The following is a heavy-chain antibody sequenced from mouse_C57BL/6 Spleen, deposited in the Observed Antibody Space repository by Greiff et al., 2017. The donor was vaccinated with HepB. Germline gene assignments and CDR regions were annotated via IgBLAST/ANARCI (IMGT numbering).Heavy chain of an antibody. Sequence: EVQVVESGEGLVKPGGSLKLSCAASGFTFSSYAMSWVRQTPEKRLEWVAYISSGGDYIYYADTVKGRFTISRDNARNTLYLQMSSLKSEDTAMYYCTTVELITTVVATEGFAYWGQGTLVTVSA. D-gene: IGHD1-1*01. J-gene: IGHJ3*01. V-gene: IGHV5-9-1*02. CDR1: GFTFSSYA. CDR3: TTVELITTVVATEGFAY. CDR2: ISSGGDYI.